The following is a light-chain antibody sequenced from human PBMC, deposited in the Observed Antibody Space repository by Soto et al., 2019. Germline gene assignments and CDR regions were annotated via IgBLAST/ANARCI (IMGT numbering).Light chain of an antibody. V-gene: IGLV2-14*01. CDR2: DVS. Sequence: QSALTQPASVSGSPGQSITISCTGTSSDVGGYNYVSWYQQYPGKAPKLMIYDVSNRPSGVSNRFSGSKSGNTASLTISGLQAEDEADYYGSSYTSSSTPHVVFGGGTKLTVL. J-gene: IGLJ2*01. CDR3: SSYTSSSTPHVV. CDR1: SSDVGGYNY.